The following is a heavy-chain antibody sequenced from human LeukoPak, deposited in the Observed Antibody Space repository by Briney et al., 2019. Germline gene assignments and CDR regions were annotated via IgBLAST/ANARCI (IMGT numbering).Heavy chain of an antibody. CDR2: ISFDGGNK. Sequence: GTSLRLSCAASGFTFSSYAMHWVRQAPGKGLEWVAVISFDGGNKYFPDSVKGRFTISRDNSKNTLYLEMNSLRTEDTAVYYCARDLKSTYYFDYWGQGTLVTVSS. V-gene: IGHV3-30-3*01. CDR1: GFTFSSYA. J-gene: IGHJ4*02. CDR3: ARDLKSTYYFDY.